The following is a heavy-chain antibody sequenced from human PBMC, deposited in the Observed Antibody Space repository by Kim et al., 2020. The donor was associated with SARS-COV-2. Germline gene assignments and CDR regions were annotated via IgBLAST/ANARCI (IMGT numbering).Heavy chain of an antibody. D-gene: IGHD2-15*01. V-gene: IGHV3-21*01. CDR3: ARDRDCRGGVCNWHGIDV. CDR1: GLSISAYS. J-gene: IGHJ6*02. CDR2: ISGSGNYI. Sequence: GGSLRLSCTASGLSISAYSMSWVRQAPGKGLEWVSSISGSGNYIHYADSVKGRFTVSRDNAKNSLYLQMNSLRAEDTAVYYCARDRDCRGGVCNWHGIDVWGQGTTVTVSS.